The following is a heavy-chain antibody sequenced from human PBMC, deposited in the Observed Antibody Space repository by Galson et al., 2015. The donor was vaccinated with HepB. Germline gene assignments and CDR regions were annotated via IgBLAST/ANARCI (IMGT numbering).Heavy chain of an antibody. CDR2: ISYDGSNK. J-gene: IGHJ4*02. V-gene: IGHV3-30-3*01. CDR1: GFTFSSYA. D-gene: IGHD6-19*01. CDR3: ARPHSSGGFDY. Sequence: SLRLSCAASGFTFSSYAMHWVRQAPGKGLEWVAVISYDGSNKYSADSVKGRFTISRDNSKNTLYLQMNSLRAEDTAVYYCARPHSSGGFDYWGQGTLVTVSS.